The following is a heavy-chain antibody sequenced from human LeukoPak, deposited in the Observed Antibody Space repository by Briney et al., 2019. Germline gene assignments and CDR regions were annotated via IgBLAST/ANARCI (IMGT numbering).Heavy chain of an antibody. CDR1: GGTFSSYT. D-gene: IGHD3-3*01. CDR3: ARGPSPYYDFWSGYYNN. V-gene: IGHV1-69*13. J-gene: IGHJ4*02. CDR2: IIPIFGTA. Sequence: SVRVSCKASGGTFSSYTISWVRQAPGQGLEWMGGIIPIFGTANYAQKFQGRVTITADESTSTAYMELRSLRSEDTAMYYCARGPSPYYDFWSGYYNNWGQGTLVTVSS.